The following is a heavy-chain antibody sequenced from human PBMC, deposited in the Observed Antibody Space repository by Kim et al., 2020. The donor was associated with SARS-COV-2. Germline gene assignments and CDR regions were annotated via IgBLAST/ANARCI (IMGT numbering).Heavy chain of an antibody. CDR2: IYYSGTT. CDR1: GGSISSSNW. J-gene: IGHJ4*02. D-gene: IGHD4-17*01. V-gene: IGHV4-4*02. CDR3: AREYGGRPYYFDY. Sequence: SETLSLTCAVSGGSISSSNWWSWVRQAPGKGLEWIGEIYYSGTTKYNPSLKSRVTISVDKSKNQFSLKLSSVTAADTAVYYCAREYGGRPYYFDYWGQGT.